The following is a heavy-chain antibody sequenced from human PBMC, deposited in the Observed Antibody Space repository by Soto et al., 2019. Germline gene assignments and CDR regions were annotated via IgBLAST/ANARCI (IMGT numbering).Heavy chain of an antibody. CDR2: ISSSSSYT. D-gene: IGHD6-13*01. J-gene: IGHJ2*01. Sequence: GGSLRLSCAASGFTFSDYYMSWIRQAPGKGLEWISYISSSSSYTNYAESVKGRFNISRDNAKNSLYLQMNSLRAEDTAVYYCARTIAAAGGRRYFDLWGRGTPVTVSS. CDR1: GFTFSDYY. V-gene: IGHV3-11*03. CDR3: ARTIAAAGGRRYFDL.